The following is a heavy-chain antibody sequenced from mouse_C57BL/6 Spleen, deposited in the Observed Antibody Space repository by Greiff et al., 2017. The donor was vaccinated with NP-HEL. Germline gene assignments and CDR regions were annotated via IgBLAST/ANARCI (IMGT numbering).Heavy chain of an antibody. J-gene: IGHJ2*01. Sequence: QVQLQQPGAELVKPGASVKLSCKASGYTFTSYWMQWVKQRPGQGLEWIGEIAPSDSYTNYNQKFKGKATLTVDTSSSTAYMQLSSLTSEDSAVYYCARFWDERDYFDYWGQGTTLTVSS. CDR1: GYTFTSYW. CDR3: ARFWDERDYFDY. V-gene: IGHV1-50*01. D-gene: IGHD4-1*01. CDR2: IAPSDSYT.